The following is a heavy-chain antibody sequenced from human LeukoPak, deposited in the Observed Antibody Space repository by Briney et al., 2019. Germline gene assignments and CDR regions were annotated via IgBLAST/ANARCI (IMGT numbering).Heavy chain of an antibody. Sequence: PGGSLRLSCAASGFTFSSYSMNWVRQAPGKGLEWVSSISSSSSYIYYADSVKGRFTISRDNAKNSLYLQMNSLRAEDTAVYYCARPRFKSSGLIFDYWGQGTLVTVSS. CDR1: GFTFSSYS. CDR3: ARPRFKSSGLIFDY. CDR2: ISSSSSYI. J-gene: IGHJ4*02. V-gene: IGHV3-21*01. D-gene: IGHD6-19*01.